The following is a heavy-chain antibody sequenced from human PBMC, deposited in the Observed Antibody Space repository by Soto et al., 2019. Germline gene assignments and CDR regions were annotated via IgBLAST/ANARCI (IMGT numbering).Heavy chain of an antibody. Sequence: GGSLRLSCAASVFTFSSYGMGWVRQAPGKGLDSVSPISVSGGSTYYADSVKGRFTISRDNSKNTLYLQMNSLRAEDTAVYYCAKDWANQHKLHPDPEYSSSWYYFDYWGQGTMVTVSS. CDR1: VFTFSSYG. D-gene: IGHD6-13*01. V-gene: IGHV3-23*01. CDR2: ISVSGGST. CDR3: AKDWANQHKLHPDPEYSSSWYYFDY. J-gene: IGHJ4*02.